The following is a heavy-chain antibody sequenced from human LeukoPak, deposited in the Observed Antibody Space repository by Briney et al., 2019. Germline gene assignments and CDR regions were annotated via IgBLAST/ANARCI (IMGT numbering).Heavy chain of an antibody. CDR3: AXGXXXXLPQHFDY. CDR2: IYTSGST. Sequence: SETLSLTCTVSGGSISSYYWSWIRQPAGKGLEWIGRIYTSGSTNYNPSLKSRVTMSVDTSKNQFSLKLSSVTAADTAVYYCAXGXXXXLPQHFDYWGQGTLVTV. D-gene: IGHD2-15*01. J-gene: IGHJ4*02. V-gene: IGHV4-4*07. CDR1: GGSISSYY.